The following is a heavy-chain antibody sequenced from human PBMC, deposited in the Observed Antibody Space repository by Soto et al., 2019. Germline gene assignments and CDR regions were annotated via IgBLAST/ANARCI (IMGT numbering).Heavy chain of an antibody. V-gene: IGHV4-39*01. J-gene: IGHJ4*02. D-gene: IGHD1-26*01. CDR1: GGSISSSSYY. Sequence: QLQLQESGPGLVKPSETLSLTCTVSGGSISSSSYYWGWIRQPPGTGLEWIGSIYYSGSTYYNPSLKSRVTISVDTSKNQFSLKLSSVTAADTAVYYCARSLVGATTLGFDYWGQGTLVTVSS. CDR3: ARSLVGATTLGFDY. CDR2: IYYSGST.